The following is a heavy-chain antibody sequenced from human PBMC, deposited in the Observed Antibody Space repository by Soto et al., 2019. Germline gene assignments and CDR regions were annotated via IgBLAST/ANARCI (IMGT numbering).Heavy chain of an antibody. CDR2: IYTSGST. Sequence: SETLSLTCTVSGGSISSYYWSWIRQPAGKGLEWIGRIYTSGSTNYNPSLKSRVTMSVDTSKNQFSLKLSSVTAADTAVYYCARKRGAMFGVVIMYYYYGMDVWGQGTTVTVSS. V-gene: IGHV4-4*07. CDR1: GGSISSYY. J-gene: IGHJ6*02. CDR3: ARKRGAMFGVVIMYYYYGMDV. D-gene: IGHD3-3*01.